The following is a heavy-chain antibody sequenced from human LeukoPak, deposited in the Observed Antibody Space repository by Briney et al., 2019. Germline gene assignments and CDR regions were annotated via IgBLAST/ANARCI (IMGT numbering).Heavy chain of an antibody. Sequence: GGSLTLSCAASGFTFSTYAMSWVRQAPGKGLEWVSAITGTGAGYSTYYADSVKGRFTISRDNPKNTQYLQMNSLGAEDAAVYYCARDRGGTGNAYYFDSWGQGTLVTVSS. V-gene: IGHV3-23*01. CDR3: ARDRGGTGNAYYFDS. CDR1: GFTFSTYA. CDR2: ITGTGAGYST. J-gene: IGHJ4*02. D-gene: IGHD7-27*01.